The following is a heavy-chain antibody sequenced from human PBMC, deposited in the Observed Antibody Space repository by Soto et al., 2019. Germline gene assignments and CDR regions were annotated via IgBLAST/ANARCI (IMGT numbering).Heavy chain of an antibody. CDR3: ARDLRQMSRGGFFDY. D-gene: IGHD3-16*01. Sequence: QVRLVQSGAEVKKPGSSVKLSCKVSGGNSNSYSIAWVRQAPGQGLQWLGTIVPLSGTPNHAQQFQARVTITADTSTNTAYLELSSLISEDTAIYYCARDLRQMSRGGFFDYWGQGSLVTISS. CDR2: IVPLSGTP. V-gene: IGHV1-69*06. CDR1: GGNSNSYS. J-gene: IGHJ4*02.